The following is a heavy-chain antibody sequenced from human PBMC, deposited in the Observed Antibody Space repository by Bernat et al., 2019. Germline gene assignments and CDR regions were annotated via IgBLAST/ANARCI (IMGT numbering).Heavy chain of an antibody. CDR1: GFTFSSYG. J-gene: IGHJ6*02. CDR2: ISYDGSNK. Sequence: QVQLVESGGGVVQPGRFLRLSCAASGFTFSSYGMHWVRQAPGKGLEWVAVISYDGSNKYYADSVKGRFTISRDNSKNTLYLQMNSLRAEDTAVYYCATSSIAAQYYYYGMDVWGQGTTVTVSS. CDR3: ATSSIAAQYYYYGMDV. V-gene: IGHV3-30*03. D-gene: IGHD6-6*01.